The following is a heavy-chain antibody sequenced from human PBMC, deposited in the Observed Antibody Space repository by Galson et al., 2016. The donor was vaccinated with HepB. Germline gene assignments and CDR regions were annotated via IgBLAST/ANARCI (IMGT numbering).Heavy chain of an antibody. Sequence: SLRLSCAASGFTFGDYAMSWFRQAPGKGLEWVGFIRSKAYGGTIEYAPSVKGRFIISRDDSKSIAYLQMDSLRTEDTAVYYCTRENYVLALFGFDIWGQGTMVAVSS. CDR2: IRSKAYGGTI. D-gene: IGHD3-10*02. V-gene: IGHV3-49*03. J-gene: IGHJ3*02. CDR3: TRENYVLALFGFDI. CDR1: GFTFGDYA.